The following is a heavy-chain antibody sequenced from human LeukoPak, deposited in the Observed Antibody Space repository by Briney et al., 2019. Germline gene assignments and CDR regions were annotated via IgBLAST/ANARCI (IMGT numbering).Heavy chain of an antibody. CDR2: IYYSGST. J-gene: IGHJ4*02. CDR1: GGSISSGGYY. CDR3: ARTTSIAARPHFDY. D-gene: IGHD6-6*01. V-gene: IGHV4-31*03. Sequence: SETLSLTCTVSGGSISSGGYYWSWIRQHPGKGLEWIGCIYYSGSTYYNPSLKSRVTISVDTSKNQFSLKLSSVTAADTAVYYCARTTSIAARPHFDYWGQGTLVTVSS.